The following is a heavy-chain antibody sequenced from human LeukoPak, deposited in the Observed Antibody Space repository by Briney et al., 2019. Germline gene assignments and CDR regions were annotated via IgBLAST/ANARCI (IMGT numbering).Heavy chain of an antibody. CDR1: SGSLSGYS. Sequence: SETLSLTCAVSSGSLSGYSWGWIRQPPGKGLEWVGEISHSGITNYNASLKSRVTISLNKSEIQFSQMLSSVTAADTAVYFCTRQSGTVTPIDYWSQGTLVTVSS. CDR2: ISHSGIT. CDR3: TRQSGTVTPIDY. J-gene: IGHJ4*02. D-gene: IGHD4-17*01. V-gene: IGHV4-34*01.